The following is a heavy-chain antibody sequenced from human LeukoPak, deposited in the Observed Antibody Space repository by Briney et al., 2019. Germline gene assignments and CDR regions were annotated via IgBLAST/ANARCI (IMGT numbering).Heavy chain of an antibody. CDR3: ARVTSSSWYSYFDY. CDR1: GYTFTGYY. D-gene: IGHD6-13*01. CDR2: INPNSGGT. Sequence: ASVKVSCKASGYTFTGYYMHWVRQAPGQGLEWMGWINPNSGGTNYAQKFQGRVTMTRDASTSTVYMELSSLKSDDTAVYYCARVTSSSWYSYFDYWGQGTLVIVSS. J-gene: IGHJ4*02. V-gene: IGHV1-2*02.